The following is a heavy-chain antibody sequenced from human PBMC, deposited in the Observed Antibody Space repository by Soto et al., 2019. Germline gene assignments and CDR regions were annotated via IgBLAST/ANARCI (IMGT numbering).Heavy chain of an antibody. V-gene: IGHV1-69*01. D-gene: IGHD5-18*01. CDR3: ARIPRYSFPTSDDLDS. Sequence: QVQLVQSGAEVRKPGSSVQVSCKASGGTFYTYTFSWVRQAPGQGLEWMGGITPIYPTTNYAEKFQGRLTVTAEGSANTAYMELNSLTSEDTAVYYCARIPRYSFPTSDDLDSWGQGTLVTVSS. CDR2: ITPIYPTT. CDR1: GGTFYTYT. J-gene: IGHJ4*02.